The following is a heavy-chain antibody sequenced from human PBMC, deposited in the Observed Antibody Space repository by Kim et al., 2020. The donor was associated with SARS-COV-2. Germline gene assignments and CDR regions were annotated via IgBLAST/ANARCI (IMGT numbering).Heavy chain of an antibody. CDR2: ISSSSSYI. D-gene: IGHD3-10*01. J-gene: IGHJ6*02. CDR3: ARDSVIVPGFTMVRGVINYYYYGMDV. CDR1: GFTFSSYS. V-gene: IGHV3-21*01. Sequence: GGSLRLSCAASGFTFSSYSMNWVRQAPGKGLEWVSSISSSSSYIYYADSVKGRFTISRDNAKNSLYLQMNSLRAEDTAVYYCARDSVIVPGFTMVRGVINYYYYGMDVWGQGTTVTVSS.